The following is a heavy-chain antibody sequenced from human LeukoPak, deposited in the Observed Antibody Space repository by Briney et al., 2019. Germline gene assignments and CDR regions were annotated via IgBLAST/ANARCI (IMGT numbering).Heavy chain of an antibody. CDR3: ARLRRNSDRSGYYYYYDY. CDR1: GFTFSSYA. CDR2: ISVGSNYI. Sequence: PGRSLRLSCAASGFTFSSYAMHWVRQAPGKGLEWVSSISVGSNYIYYADSVRGRFSISRDDARNSLYLQMDSLRGDDTAVYYCARLRRNSDRSGYYYYYDYWGQGTLVTVSS. V-gene: IGHV3-21*01. J-gene: IGHJ4*02. D-gene: IGHD3-22*01.